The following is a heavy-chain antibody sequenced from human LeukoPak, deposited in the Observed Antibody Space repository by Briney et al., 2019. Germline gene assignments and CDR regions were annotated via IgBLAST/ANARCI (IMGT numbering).Heavy chain of an antibody. CDR2: ISYDGSNK. Sequence: GGSLRLSCAVSGFTFSSYAMHWVRQAPGEGLEWVAVISYDGSNKYYADSVKGRFTISRDNSKNTLYLQMNSLRAEDTAVYYCARAVDPEWELYFDYWGQGTLVTVSS. J-gene: IGHJ4*02. D-gene: IGHD1-26*01. CDR1: GFTFSSYA. V-gene: IGHV3-30-3*01. CDR3: ARAVDPEWELYFDY.